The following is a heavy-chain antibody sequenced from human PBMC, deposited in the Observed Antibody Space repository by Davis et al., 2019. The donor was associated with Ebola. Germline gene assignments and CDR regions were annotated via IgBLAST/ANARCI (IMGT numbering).Heavy chain of an antibody. CDR2: IWYDGSNK. V-gene: IGHV3-33*08. Sequence: PGGSLRLSCAASGFTFSSYGMHWVRQAPGKGLEWVAVIWYDGSNKYYADSVKGRFTISRDNSKNTLYLQMNSLRAEDTAVYYCARDQSTGKYYYGMDVWGQGTTVTVSS. CDR3: ARDQSTGKYYYGMDV. D-gene: IGHD3-10*01. CDR1: GFTFSSYG. J-gene: IGHJ6*02.